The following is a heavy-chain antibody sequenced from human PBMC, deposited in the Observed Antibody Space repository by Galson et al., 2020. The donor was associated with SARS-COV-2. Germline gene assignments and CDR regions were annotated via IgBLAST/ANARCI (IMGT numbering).Heavy chain of an antibody. D-gene: IGHD3-22*01. Sequence: ASVKVSCKASGYTFTSYGISWVRQAPGQRLEGMGWISAYNGNPNYAQKLQGRVTMTTDTSTSTAYMKLRSLRSDDTAVYYCAREGGYYYDSSGLLDYWGQGTLVTVSS. CDR2: ISAYNGNP. CDR1: GYTFTSYG. J-gene: IGHJ4*02. CDR3: AREGGYYYDSSGLLDY. V-gene: IGHV1-18*04.